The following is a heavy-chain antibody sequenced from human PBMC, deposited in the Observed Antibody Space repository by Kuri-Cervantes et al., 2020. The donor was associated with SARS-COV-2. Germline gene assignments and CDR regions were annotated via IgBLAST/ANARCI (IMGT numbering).Heavy chain of an antibody. D-gene: IGHD4-11*01. V-gene: IGHV3-48*02. CDR3: ASRTVTTGYYYGMDV. J-gene: IGHJ6*02. Sequence: ETLSLTCAASGFTFSNYDMNWVRQAPGKGLEWVSYISSSSSTIYYADSVKGRFTISRDNAKNSLYLQMNSLRDEDTAVYYCASRTVTTGYYYGMDVWGQGTTVTVSS. CDR2: ISSSSSTI. CDR1: GFTFSNYD.